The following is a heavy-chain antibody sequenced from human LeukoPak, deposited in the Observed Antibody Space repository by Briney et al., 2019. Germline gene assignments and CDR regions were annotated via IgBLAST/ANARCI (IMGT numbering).Heavy chain of an antibody. J-gene: IGHJ4*02. V-gene: IGHV4-4*07. Sequence: LETLSLTCTVSGGSISSYYWSWIRQPAGKGLEWIGRIYTSGSTNYNPSLKSRVTMSVDTSKNQFSLKLSSVTAADTAVYYCARSRYSSSWFDYWGQGTLVTVSS. CDR2: IYTSGST. CDR3: ARSRYSSSWFDY. D-gene: IGHD6-13*01. CDR1: GGSISSYY.